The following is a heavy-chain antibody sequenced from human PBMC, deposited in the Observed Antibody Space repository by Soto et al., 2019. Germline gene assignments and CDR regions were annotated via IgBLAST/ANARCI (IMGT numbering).Heavy chain of an antibody. CDR1: GFSLIPYW. D-gene: IGHD3-22*01. V-gene: IGHV3-7*03. J-gene: IGHJ4*02. CDR2: IKQDGSER. Sequence: PXVSLRLSCAASGFSLIPYWMSWVLQAPGKGLEWVSNIKQDGSERNYVNSVKGRFTISRDNAKNSVYLEMNSLRAEDTAVYYCVRGGVHYYDNSFDYWGQGTLVTVS. CDR3: VRGGVHYYDNSFDY.